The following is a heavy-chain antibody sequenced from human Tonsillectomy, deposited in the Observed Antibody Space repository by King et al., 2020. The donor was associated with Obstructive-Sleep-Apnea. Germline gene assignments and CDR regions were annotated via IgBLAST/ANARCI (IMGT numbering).Heavy chain of an antibody. V-gene: IGHV3-30*04. Sequence: HVQLVESGGGVVQPGRSLRLSCVASGFTFSSYAMHWVRQAPGKGLEWVAVLSHDESYKSSADSMKGRFTISRDNSKNTLSLQVNSLRTEDTAVYYCARGGTLTPGDYFDYWGQGTLVTVPA. CDR3: ARGGTLTPGDYFDY. J-gene: IGHJ4*02. CDR1: GFTFSSYA. CDR2: LSHDESYK. D-gene: IGHD2-15*01.